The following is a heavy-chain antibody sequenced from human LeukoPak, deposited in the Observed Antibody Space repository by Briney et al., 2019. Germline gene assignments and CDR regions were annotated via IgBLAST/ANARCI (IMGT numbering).Heavy chain of an antibody. CDR1: GDSVSANSAT. V-gene: IGHV6-1*01. CDR3: ARDSDAFDI. Sequence: SQTLSLTCAISGDSVSANSATWNWIRQSPSRGLEWLGRTYYRSKWYRDYAVSVKSRITINPDSSKNHFSLQFNSVTPEDTALYYCARDSDAFDIWGQGTMVTVSS. CDR2: TYYRSKWYR. J-gene: IGHJ3*02.